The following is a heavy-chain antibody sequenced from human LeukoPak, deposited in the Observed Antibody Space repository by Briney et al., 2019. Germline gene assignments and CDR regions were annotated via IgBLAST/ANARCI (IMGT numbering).Heavy chain of an antibody. V-gene: IGHV1-18*01. CDR2: ISANNGNT. D-gene: IGHD1-26*01. J-gene: IGHJ4*02. CDR1: GYTFTSTSYG. Sequence: ASVKVSCKASGYTFTSTSYGISWVRQAPGQGLEWMGWISANNGNTKYAQKLQGRVTMTTDTSTSTAYMELRTLRSDDTAVYYCANLPLDSGIDYWGQGTLVTVSS. CDR3: ANLPLDSGIDY.